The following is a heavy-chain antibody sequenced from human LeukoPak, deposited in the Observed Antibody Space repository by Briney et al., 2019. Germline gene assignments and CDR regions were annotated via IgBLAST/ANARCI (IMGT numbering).Heavy chain of an antibody. CDR2: IWYDGSNK. Sequence: GRSLRLSCAASGFTFSSYDMHWVRQAPGKGLEWVAVIWYDGSNKYYADSVKGRFTISRDNSKNTLYLQMNSLRAEDTAVYYCARDGDGSVWGSYRYYFDYWGQGTLVTVSS. J-gene: IGHJ4*02. CDR1: GFTFSSYD. CDR3: ARDGDGSVWGSYRYYFDY. V-gene: IGHV3-33*01. D-gene: IGHD3-16*02.